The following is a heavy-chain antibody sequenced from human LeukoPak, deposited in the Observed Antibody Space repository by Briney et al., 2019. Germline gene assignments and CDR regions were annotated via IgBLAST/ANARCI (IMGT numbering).Heavy chain of an antibody. Sequence: GGSLRLSCAASGFTFSLYAMNWVRQAPGKGLEWVSYIDSGSDDRLFADSVRGRFTISRDNAKNSLYLQMSSLGPEDSGVYYCARDTYPPQLIDYWGQGTLVTVSS. CDR1: GFTFSLYA. J-gene: IGHJ4*02. D-gene: IGHD5-18*01. CDR2: IDSGSDDR. CDR3: ARDTYPPQLIDY. V-gene: IGHV3-21*05.